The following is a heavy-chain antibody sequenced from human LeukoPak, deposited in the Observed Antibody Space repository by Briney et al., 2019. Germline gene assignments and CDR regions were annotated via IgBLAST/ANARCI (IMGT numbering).Heavy chain of an antibody. CDR2: ISYRGST. D-gene: IGHD1-14*01. CDR1: GGSISSDNYF. V-gene: IGHV4-39*01. J-gene: IGHJ1*01. Sequence: SETLSLTCTVSGGSISSDNYFWGWIRQPPGKGLEWIGSISYRGSTYYNPSLKSRVTISVDTSKNQFSLKLRSVTAADTAEYYCARHNPQYFQHWGQGTLVTVSS. CDR3: ARHNPQYFQH.